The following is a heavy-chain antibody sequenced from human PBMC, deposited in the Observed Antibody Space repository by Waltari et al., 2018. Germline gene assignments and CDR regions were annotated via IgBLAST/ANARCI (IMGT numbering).Heavy chain of an antibody. CDR2: IDSGGRT. V-gene: IGHV3-66*01. CDR3: ARAYDSSGLFAFDI. J-gene: IGHJ3*02. CDR1: GFTVSSNY. D-gene: IGHD3-22*01. Sequence: EVQLVESGGGLVQPGGSLRLSCAASGFTVSSNYMSWVPQAPGKGLELVSVIDSGGRTYYADFGKGRFTISRDNSKNTLYLQMNSLRVEDTAVYYCARAYDSSGLFAFDIWGQGTMVTVSS.